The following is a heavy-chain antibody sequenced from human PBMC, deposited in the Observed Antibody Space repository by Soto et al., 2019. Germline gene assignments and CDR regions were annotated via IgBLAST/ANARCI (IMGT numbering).Heavy chain of an antibody. J-gene: IGHJ4*02. CDR3: AREPRLEYCSRTSCYLDY. Sequence: QVQLQQWGAGLLKPSETLSLTCAVYGGSFSGYYWSWIRQPPGKGLEWIGEINHSGSTNYNPSLKSRVTISVDTSKNQFSLKLSSVTAADTAVYYCAREPRLEYCSRTSCYLDYCGQGTLVTVSS. V-gene: IGHV4-34*01. D-gene: IGHD2-2*01. CDR1: GGSFSGYY. CDR2: INHSGST.